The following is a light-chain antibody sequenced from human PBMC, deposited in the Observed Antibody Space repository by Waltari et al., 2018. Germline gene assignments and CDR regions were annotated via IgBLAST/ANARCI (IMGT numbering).Light chain of an antibody. CDR1: TSDFGGYNY. Sequence: SALPQPRSVSGSPGQSVTISCPGTTSDFGGYNYVSWYQHHPGKAPKLMIFDVTQRPSGVPDRFSGSKSANTASLTISGLQAEDEADYYCCSFAGTYTWVFGGGTKVTVL. V-gene: IGLV2-11*01. CDR3: CSFAGTYTWV. J-gene: IGLJ3*02. CDR2: DVT.